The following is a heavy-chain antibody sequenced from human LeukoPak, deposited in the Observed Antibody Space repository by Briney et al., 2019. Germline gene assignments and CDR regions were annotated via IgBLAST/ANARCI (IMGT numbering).Heavy chain of an antibody. V-gene: IGHV7-4-1*02. D-gene: IGHD3-3*01. CDR1: GYTFTSYA. CDR2: INTNAGNP. CDR3: ARDAYDFWSGYMRYDWFDP. Sequence: GASVKVSCKASGYTFTSYALNWVRQAPGQGLEWMGWINTNAGNPTYVQGFTGRFVFSLDTSVSTAYLQISSLKTEDTAVYYCARDAYDFWSGYMRYDWFDPWGQGTLVTVSS. J-gene: IGHJ5*02.